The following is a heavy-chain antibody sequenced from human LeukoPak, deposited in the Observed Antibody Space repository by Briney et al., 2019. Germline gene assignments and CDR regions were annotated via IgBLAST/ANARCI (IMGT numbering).Heavy chain of an antibody. J-gene: IGHJ4*02. CDR2: IKSKTDGGTT. Sequence: GGSLRLSCAASGFIFSDAWMNWVRQAPGKGLEWVGRIKSKTDGGTTDYAAPVKGRFIISRDDSKNTLYLQMNSLKTEDTALYYCTTVYLTGEGNDYWGQGTLVTVSS. CDR3: TTVYLTGEGNDY. CDR1: GFIFSDAW. D-gene: IGHD3-9*01. V-gene: IGHV3-15*07.